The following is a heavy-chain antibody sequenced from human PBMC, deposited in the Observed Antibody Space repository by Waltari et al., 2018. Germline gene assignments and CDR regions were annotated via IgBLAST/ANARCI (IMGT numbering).Heavy chain of an antibody. CDR2: MSYLGAT. V-gene: IGHV4-39*01. Sequence: QLQLQESGPGLVKPSEPLSLTCTVSGGSITHTKHYWGGIRQPPGQGLEWLGTMSYLGATYSSPSLKSRVTISRDTSTNQLSLKLGSVTAADTAMYYCATYIGASVGTAAFDVWGQGTMVTVSS. CDR3: ATYIGASVGTAAFDV. J-gene: IGHJ3*01. D-gene: IGHD5-12*01. CDR1: GGSITHTKHY.